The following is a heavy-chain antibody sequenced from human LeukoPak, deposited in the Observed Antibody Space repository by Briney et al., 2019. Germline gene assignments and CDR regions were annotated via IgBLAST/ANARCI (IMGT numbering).Heavy chain of an antibody. V-gene: IGHV1-2*02. Sequence: GSVKVSCKASGYTFTGYYMHWVRQAPGQGLEWMGWINPNSGGTNYAQKFQGRVTMTRDTSISTAYMELSRLRSDDTAVYYCARDATTIFGVVIADYYFDYWGQGTLVTVSS. CDR3: ARDATTIFGVVIADYYFDY. D-gene: IGHD3-3*01. CDR2: INPNSGGT. CDR1: GYTFTGYY. J-gene: IGHJ4*02.